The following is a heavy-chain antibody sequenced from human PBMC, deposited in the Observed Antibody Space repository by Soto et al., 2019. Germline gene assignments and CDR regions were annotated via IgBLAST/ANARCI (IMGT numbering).Heavy chain of an antibody. Sequence: ASVKVSCKASGYTFTSYDINWVRQATGQGLEWMGWMNPNSGNTGYAQKFQGRVTMTRNTSISTAYTELSSLRSEDTAVYYCARTYSSSLTNDPMSYYYYYMDVWGKGTTVTVSS. CDR2: MNPNSGNT. CDR3: ARTYSSSLTNDPMSYYYYYMDV. J-gene: IGHJ6*03. V-gene: IGHV1-8*01. D-gene: IGHD6-6*01. CDR1: GYTFTSYD.